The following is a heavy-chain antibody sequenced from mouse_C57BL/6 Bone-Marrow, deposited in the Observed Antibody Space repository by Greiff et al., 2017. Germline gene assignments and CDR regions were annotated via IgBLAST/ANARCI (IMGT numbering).Heavy chain of an antibody. V-gene: IGHV1-80*01. CDR1: GYAFSSYW. D-gene: IGHD1-1*01. CDR3: AQSTTGVATWYFDV. J-gene: IGHJ1*03. Sequence: VQLQQSGAELVKPGASVKISCKASGYAFSSYWMTWVKQRPGKGLEWIGQLYPGDGDTNYNGKFKGKATLTADKSSSTAYMQLSSLTSEDSAVYFCAQSTTGVATWYFDVWGTGTTVTVSS. CDR2: LYPGDGDT.